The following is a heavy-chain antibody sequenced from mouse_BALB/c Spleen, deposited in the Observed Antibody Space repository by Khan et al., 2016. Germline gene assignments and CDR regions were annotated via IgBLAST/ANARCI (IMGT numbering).Heavy chain of an antibody. CDR3: ARGNYNFLFAMDY. J-gene: IGHJ4*01. V-gene: IGHV1-54*01. D-gene: IGHD2-1*01. CDR1: GYAFTKYL. Sequence: QVQLQQSGTELVRPGTSVKVSCKAAGYAFTKYLIEWVKQGPGQGLEWIGVINPGTGGTNYNEEFKGKATLTADKSSNTAYMQLSSLTSDDSAVYFCARGNYNFLFAMDYWGQGTSVTVSS. CDR2: INPGTGGT.